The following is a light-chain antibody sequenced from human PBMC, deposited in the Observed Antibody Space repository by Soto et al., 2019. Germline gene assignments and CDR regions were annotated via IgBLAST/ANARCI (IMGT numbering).Light chain of an antibody. CDR2: GAS. V-gene: IGKV3-20*01. CDR3: QQYDTAPRR. CDR1: QSVSSNY. J-gene: IGKJ1*01. Sequence: EAMLTQSPGTLSLSPGETATLSCRASQSVSSNYLAWYQQKSGQAPSLLIYGASNRATGIPDRFSGSGSGTDLTLTIRRLEPEDFAVYYGQQYDTAPRRFGQGTKVEFK.